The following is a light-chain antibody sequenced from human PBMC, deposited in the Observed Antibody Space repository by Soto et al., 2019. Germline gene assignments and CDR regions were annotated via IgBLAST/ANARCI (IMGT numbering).Light chain of an antibody. CDR2: GND. Sequence: QSALTQPPSVSAAPGQKVTISCSGSSSDIGNNYVSWYQQVPGTAPRLLIYGNDKRPSGIPDRFSGSKSGTSATLGITGLQTGDEADYYCAAWESTLSVEVFGTGTKRTVL. J-gene: IGLJ1*01. CDR3: AAWESTLSVEV. V-gene: IGLV1-51*01. CDR1: SSDIGNNY.